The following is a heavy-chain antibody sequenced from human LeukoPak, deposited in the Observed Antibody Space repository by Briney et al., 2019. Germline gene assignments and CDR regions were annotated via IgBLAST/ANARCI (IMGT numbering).Heavy chain of an antibody. D-gene: IGHD6-6*01. CDR2: IYHSGST. Sequence: PSETLSLTCAVAGYSIRSGSYCGWIRQPPGKGLEWIGSIYHSGSTYYNPSRKSRIIIAVDTSRTYFSLKLLSSTAAASAFYYCARSSPPGSSSRFDYWGQGTLVTVSS. J-gene: IGHJ4*02. V-gene: IGHV4-38-2*01. CDR3: ARSSPPGSSSRFDY. CDR1: GYSIRSGSY.